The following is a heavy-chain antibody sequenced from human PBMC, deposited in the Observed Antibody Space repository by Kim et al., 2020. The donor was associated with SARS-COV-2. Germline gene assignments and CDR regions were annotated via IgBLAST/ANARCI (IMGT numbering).Heavy chain of an antibody. Sequence: GESLKISCKGSGYSFTSYWISWVRQMPGKGLEWMGRIDPSDSYTNYSPSFQGHVTISADKSISTAYLQWSSLKASDTAMYYCARETGSYYGSGSYYMGPHYFDYWGQGTLVTVSS. CDR1: GYSFTSYW. D-gene: IGHD3-10*01. CDR3: ARETGSYYGSGSYYMGPHYFDY. V-gene: IGHV5-10-1*01. CDR2: IDPSDSYT. J-gene: IGHJ4*02.